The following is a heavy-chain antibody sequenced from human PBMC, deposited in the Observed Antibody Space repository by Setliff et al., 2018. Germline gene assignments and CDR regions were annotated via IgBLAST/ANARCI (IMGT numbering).Heavy chain of an antibody. J-gene: IGHJ3*02. CDR3: ARVLFHCSSTSCYLDAFDI. V-gene: IGHV1-2*02. CDR1: GYTFTGYY. D-gene: IGHD2-2*01. Sequence: AASVKVSCKASGYTFTGYYMHWVRQAPGQGLEWMGWINPNSGGTNYAQKLQGRVTMTTDTSTSTAYMELRSLRSDDTAVYYCARVLFHCSSTSCYLDAFDIWGQGTMVTVSS. CDR2: INPNSGGT.